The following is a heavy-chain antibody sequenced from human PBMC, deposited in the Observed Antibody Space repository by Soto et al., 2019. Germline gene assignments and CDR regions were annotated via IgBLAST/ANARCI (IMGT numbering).Heavy chain of an antibody. CDR1: GFTFSSYA. CDR2: ISGTGSNT. D-gene: IGHD1-20*01. Sequence: GGSLRLSCAASGFTFSSYAMSWVRQAPGKGLEWGSSISGTGSNTYYADSVKGRFTISRDNSKNTLYLQMNTLRAEDTAVYYCAKDQRYSWGQGSLVTVSS. CDR3: AKDQRYS. V-gene: IGHV3-23*01. J-gene: IGHJ5*02.